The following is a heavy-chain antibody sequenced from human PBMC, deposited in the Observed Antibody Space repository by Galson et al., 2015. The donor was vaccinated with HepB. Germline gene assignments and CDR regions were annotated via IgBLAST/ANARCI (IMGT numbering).Heavy chain of an antibody. J-gene: IGHJ6*02. CDR2: VSYDGNNK. CDR3: AKGGPAARFGMDV. CDR1: GFTFSNYG. Sequence: SLRLSCAASGFTFSNYGMHWVRQAPGKGLEWLADVSYDGNNKYYADSVKGRFTISRDNSKNTLYLQMNSLRAEDTAVYYCAKGGPAARFGMDVWGQGTTVTVSS. V-gene: IGHV3-30*18. D-gene: IGHD2-2*01.